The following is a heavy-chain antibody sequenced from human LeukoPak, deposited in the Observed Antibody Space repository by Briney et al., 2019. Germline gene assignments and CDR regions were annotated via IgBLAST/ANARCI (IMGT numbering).Heavy chain of an antibody. D-gene: IGHD1-7*01. CDR1: GFTVSSNY. V-gene: IGHV3-53*01. J-gene: IGHJ4*02. CDR2: IYSGGST. CDR3: ARAHNWKYGSFDF. Sequence: PGGSLRPSCAASGFTVSSNYMSWVRQAPGKGLEWVSVIYSGGSTYYADSVKGRFTISRDNSKSTLYIQMNSLRAEDTAVYYCARAHNWKYGSFDFWGQGTLVTVSS.